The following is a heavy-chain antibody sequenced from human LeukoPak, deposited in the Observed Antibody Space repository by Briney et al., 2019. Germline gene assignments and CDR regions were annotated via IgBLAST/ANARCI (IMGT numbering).Heavy chain of an antibody. CDR3: ARHVEQRLTPFDY. D-gene: IGHD6-19*01. CDR1: GASISSSY. Sequence: SETLSLTCSVSGASISSSYWSWIRQPPGKGLEWIGYIYYTGDTNYNPSLKSRVTISVDTSKNQFSLKLSSVTAADTAVYYCARHVEQRLTPFDYWGQGILVTVSS. V-gene: IGHV4-59*08. CDR2: IYYTGDT. J-gene: IGHJ4*02.